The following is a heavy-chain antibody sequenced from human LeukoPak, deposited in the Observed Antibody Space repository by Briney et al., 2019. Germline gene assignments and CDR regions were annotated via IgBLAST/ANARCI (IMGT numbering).Heavy chain of an antibody. Sequence: SETLSLTCTVSGSSISSYYWSWIRQPPGKGLEWIGYIYYSGNTNYNPSLKSRVTISVDTSKNQFSLRLTSVTAADTAVYYCATYRDGYSAFEYWGQGTLVTVSS. CDR3: ATYRDGYSAFEY. D-gene: IGHD5-24*01. CDR1: GSSISSYY. CDR2: IYYSGNT. V-gene: IGHV4-59*01. J-gene: IGHJ4*02.